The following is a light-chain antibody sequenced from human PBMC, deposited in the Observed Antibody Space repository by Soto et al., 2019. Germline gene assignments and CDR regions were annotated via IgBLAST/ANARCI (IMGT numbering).Light chain of an antibody. J-gene: IGKJ2*01. CDR1: QGIRNF. CDR2: DAS. CDR3: QQYYNPPYT. Sequence: DIQMTQSPSSLSASVGDRVTITCQASQGIRNFLNWYQQKPGKAPRLLIYDASKLETGVPTRFSRSESGAHFISTINILQPEDVAPYYCQQYYNPPYTFGQGTKLEI. V-gene: IGKV1-33*01.